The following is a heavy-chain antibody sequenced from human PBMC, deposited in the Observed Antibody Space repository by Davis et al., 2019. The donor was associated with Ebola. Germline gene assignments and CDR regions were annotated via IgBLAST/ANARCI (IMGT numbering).Heavy chain of an antibody. CDR1: GFTSKKYS. V-gene: IGHV3-74*01. CDR2: VSSEGTLT. D-gene: IGHD2-8*01. Sequence: GESLKISCVASGFTSKKYSVHWVRQAPGKGLVWVSRVSSEGTLTNYADSVKGRFTISRDNAQNTLYLRMNSLRVEDTGVYYCVRHGDYSYYYMDVWGKGTTVTVSS. CDR3: VRHGDYSYYYMDV. J-gene: IGHJ6*03.